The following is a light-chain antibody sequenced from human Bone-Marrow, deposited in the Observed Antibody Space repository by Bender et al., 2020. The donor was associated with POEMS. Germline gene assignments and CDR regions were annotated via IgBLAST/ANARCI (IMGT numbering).Light chain of an antibody. CDR1: NSNIGAGYD. J-gene: IGLJ2*01. CDR3: QSYDVTLTGV. CDR2: GST. Sequence: QSVLTQPPSVSGTPGQRVTISCTGSNSNIGAGYDVQWYQHLPGTAPKLLIFGSTNRPSGVPDRFSGSKSGTSASLAITGLRADDDADYYCQSYDVTLTGVFGGGTKLSVL. V-gene: IGLV1-40*01.